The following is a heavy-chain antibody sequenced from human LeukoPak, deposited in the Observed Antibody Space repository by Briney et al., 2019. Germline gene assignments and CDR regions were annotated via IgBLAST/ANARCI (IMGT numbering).Heavy chain of an antibody. D-gene: IGHD4-11*01. CDR3: ARAGDDYSSPFDY. CDR2: IIPIFGTA. V-gene: IGHV1-69*13. CDR1: GGTFSSYA. J-gene: IGHJ4*02. Sequence: ASVKVSCKASGGTFSSYAISWVRQAPGQGLEWMGGIIPIFGTANYAQKFQGRVTITADESTSTAYMELSSLRSDDTAVYYCARAGDDYSSPFDYWGQGTLVTVSS.